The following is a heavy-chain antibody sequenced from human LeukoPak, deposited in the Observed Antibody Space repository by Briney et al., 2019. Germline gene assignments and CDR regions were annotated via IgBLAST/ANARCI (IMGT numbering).Heavy chain of an antibody. D-gene: IGHD3-3*01. V-gene: IGHV3-30*03. J-gene: IGHJ6*02. CDR3: ARGTDTKPFWSGYWVDV. CDR2: ISYDESNK. CDR1: GFTFRSYA. Sequence: PGGSLRLSCAASGFTFRSYALSWVRQAPGKGLEWVAVISYDESNKYYADSVKGRFTISRDNSKNTLYLQMNSLRAEDTAVYYCARGTDTKPFWSGYWVDVWGQGTTVTVSS.